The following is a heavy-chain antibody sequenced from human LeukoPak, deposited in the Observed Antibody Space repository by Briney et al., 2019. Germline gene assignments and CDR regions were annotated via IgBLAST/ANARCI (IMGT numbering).Heavy chain of an antibody. Sequence: ASVKVSCKASGYTFTGYFIHWVRQASGQRLEWMAWINPYSGGTGSARKFQNRLTLTRDTSIDTTYVDLTSLTSDDTAVYYCARAKRNQFYKRGFDYWGQVSLITVSS. CDR2: INPYSGGT. CDR1: GYTFTGYF. D-gene: IGHD1-14*01. J-gene: IGHJ4*02. V-gene: IGHV1-2*02. CDR3: ARAKRNQFYKRGFDY.